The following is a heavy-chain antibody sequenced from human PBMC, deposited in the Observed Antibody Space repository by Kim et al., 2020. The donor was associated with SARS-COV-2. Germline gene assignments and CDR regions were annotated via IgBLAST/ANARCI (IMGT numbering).Heavy chain of an antibody. CDR3: ARGGYCSSTSCLGLHY. CDR1: GFTFSSYW. D-gene: IGHD2-2*01. CDR2: INSDGSST. V-gene: IGHV3-74*01. Sequence: GGSLRLSCAASGFTFSSYWMHWVRQAPGKGLVWVSRINSDGSSTSYADSVKGRFTISRDNAKNTLYLQMNSLRAEDTAVYYCARGGYCSSTSCLGLHYWGQGTLVTVSS. J-gene: IGHJ4*02.